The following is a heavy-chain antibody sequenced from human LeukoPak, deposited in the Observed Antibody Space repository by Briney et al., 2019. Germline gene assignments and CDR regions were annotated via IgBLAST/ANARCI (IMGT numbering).Heavy chain of an antibody. D-gene: IGHD3-10*01. V-gene: IGHV1-69*05. CDR3: ARSGNWFDP. CDR1: GYTFTGYY. J-gene: IGHJ5*02. Sequence: EASVKVSCKASGYTFTGYYMHWVRQAPGQGLEWMGGIIPIFGTANYAQKFQGRVTITTDESTSTAYMELSSLRSEDTAVYYCARSGNWFDPWGQGTLVTVSS. CDR2: IIPIFGTA.